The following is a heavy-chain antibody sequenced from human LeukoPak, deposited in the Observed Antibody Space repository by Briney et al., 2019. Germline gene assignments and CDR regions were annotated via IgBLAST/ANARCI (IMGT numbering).Heavy chain of an antibody. J-gene: IGHJ5*02. V-gene: IGHV1-18*04. Sequence: LRASVKVSCKASGYTFTSYGISWVRQAPGQGLEWMGWISAYNGNTNYAQKLQGRVTMTTDTSTSTAYMELRSLRSDDTAVYYCAIFPTYSGYESNWFDPWGQGTLVTVSS. CDR1: GYTFTSYG. CDR2: ISAYNGNT. CDR3: AIFPTYSGYESNWFDP. D-gene: IGHD5-12*01.